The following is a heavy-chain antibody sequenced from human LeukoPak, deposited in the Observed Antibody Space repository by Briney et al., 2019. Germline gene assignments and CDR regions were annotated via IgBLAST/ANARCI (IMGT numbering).Heavy chain of an antibody. J-gene: IGHJ4*01. CDR3: AKGIYSSGWSYFDY. Sequence: GGALRLSCAASGFTFSNSAMSGVRQAPGKGREWVSTLSGSGINTYYADSVKGRFTISRDNSKNTLYLQMNSLRAEDTAVYYCAKGIYSSGWSYFDYWGHGTLVTVSS. CDR1: GFTFSNSA. CDR2: LSGSGINT. V-gene: IGHV3-23*01. D-gene: IGHD6-19*01.